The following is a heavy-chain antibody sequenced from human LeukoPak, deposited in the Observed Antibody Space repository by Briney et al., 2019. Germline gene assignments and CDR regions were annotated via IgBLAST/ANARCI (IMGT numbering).Heavy chain of an antibody. V-gene: IGHV3-21*01. CDR1: GFTFSSYT. J-gene: IGHJ4*02. CDR3: ARVFLYESSGYRCEDY. D-gene: IGHD3-22*01. CDR2: ISSSSRDI. Sequence: PGGSLRLSCAASGFTFSSYTMNWVRQAPGKGLEWVAAISSSSRDIFYADSVKGRFTISRDNAKNSLYLQLNSLRVEDTAVYYCARVFLYESSGYRCEDYWGQGTLVTVSS.